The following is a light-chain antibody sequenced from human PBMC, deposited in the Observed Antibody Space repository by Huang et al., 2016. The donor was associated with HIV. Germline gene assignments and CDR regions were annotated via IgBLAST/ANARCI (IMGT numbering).Light chain of an antibody. CDR3: QQYYSTPPT. J-gene: IGKJ4*01. CDR2: WAS. CDR1: QSVLYSSNNKNY. V-gene: IGKV4-1*01. Sequence: DIVMTQSPDSLAVSLGERATINCKSSQSVLYSSNNKNYLTWYQQKPGHPPKLLIYWASTRESGVPDRFSGSRSGTDFTLTISSLQAEDVAVYYCQQYYSTPPTFGGGTKVEIK.